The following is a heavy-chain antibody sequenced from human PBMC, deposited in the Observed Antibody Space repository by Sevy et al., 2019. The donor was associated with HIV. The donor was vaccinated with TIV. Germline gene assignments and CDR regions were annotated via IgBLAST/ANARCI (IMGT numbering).Heavy chain of an antibody. Sequence: GGSLRLSCAASGFTFSSYAMHWVHQAPGKGLEWVAVISYDGSNKYYADSVKGRFTISRDNSKNTLYLQMNSLRAEDTAVYYCARDQGYDILTGALLFDYWGQGTLVTVSS. V-gene: IGHV3-30-3*01. J-gene: IGHJ4*02. CDR2: ISYDGSNK. CDR1: GFTFSSYA. D-gene: IGHD3-9*01. CDR3: ARDQGYDILTGALLFDY.